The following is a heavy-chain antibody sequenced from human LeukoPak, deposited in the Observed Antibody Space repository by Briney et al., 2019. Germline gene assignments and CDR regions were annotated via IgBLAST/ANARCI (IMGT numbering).Heavy chain of an antibody. Sequence: ASVKVSCKASGYTFTSYAMNWVRQAPGQGLEWMGWINTNTGNPTYAQGFTGRFVFSLDTSVSTAYLQISSLKAEDTAVYYCARDLSAPVVAATPYYYYGMDVWGQGTTVTVSS. CDR2: INTNTGNP. D-gene: IGHD2-15*01. CDR1: GYTFTSYA. V-gene: IGHV7-4-1*02. J-gene: IGHJ6*02. CDR3: ARDLSAPVVAATPYYYYGMDV.